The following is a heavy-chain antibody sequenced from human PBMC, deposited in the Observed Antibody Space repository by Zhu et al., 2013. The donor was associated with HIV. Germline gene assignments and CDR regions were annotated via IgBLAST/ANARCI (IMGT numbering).Heavy chain of an antibody. CDR3: ATDGIHCSSTNCQLSGMDV. CDR2: FDAEDGET. V-gene: IGHV1-24*01. D-gene: IGHD2-2*01. Sequence: QVQLVQSGAEVKKPGASVKVSCKVSGYTLTESSMHWVRQAPGKGLEWMGGFDAEDGETIYAQKFQGRVTMTEDTSTDTAYMELRSLRSEDTAVYYCATDGIHCSSTNCQLSGMDVWGQGTTVTVSS. J-gene: IGHJ6*02. CDR1: GYTLTESS.